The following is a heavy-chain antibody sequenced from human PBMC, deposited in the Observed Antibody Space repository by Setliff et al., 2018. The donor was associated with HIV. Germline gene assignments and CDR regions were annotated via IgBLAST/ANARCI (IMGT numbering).Heavy chain of an antibody. CDR2: TSPNNGDK. CDR3: ARQLSNSLDY. V-gene: IGHV1-2*02. CDR1: GVS. J-gene: IGHJ4*02. D-gene: IGHD7-27*01. Sequence: ASVKVSCKASGVSWVRQAPGQGLEWMGWTSPNNGDKNIPQSFQGRVTMTRDTSINTAYMELSGLRSDDTAVYYCARQLSNSLDYWGQGTLVTVSS.